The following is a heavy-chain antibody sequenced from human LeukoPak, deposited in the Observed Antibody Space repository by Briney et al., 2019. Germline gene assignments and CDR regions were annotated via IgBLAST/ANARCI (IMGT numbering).Heavy chain of an antibody. V-gene: IGHV5-51*01. CDR3: ARQGSDCSGGSCYSGYFDY. J-gene: IGHJ4*02. Sequence: LGESLKISCKGSGYRFTNYWIGWARQMPGKGLEWMGIVYPGDSDTRYSPSFQGQVTMSADKSISTAYLQWSSLKASDTAMYYCARQGSDCSGGSCYSGYFDYWGQGTLVTVSS. CDR2: VYPGDSDT. CDR1: GYRFTNYW. D-gene: IGHD2-15*01.